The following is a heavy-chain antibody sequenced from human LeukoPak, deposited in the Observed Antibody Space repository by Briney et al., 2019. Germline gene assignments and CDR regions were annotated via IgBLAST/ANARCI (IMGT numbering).Heavy chain of an antibody. Sequence: GESLKISCKGSGYSFTSYWIGWVRQMRGKGLEWMGIIYPGDSDTRYSPSFQGQVTISADKSISTAYLQWSSLKASDTAIYYCARGGQQLVTGWFDPWGQGTLLAVSS. CDR3: ARGGQQLVTGWFDP. CDR1: GYSFTSYW. D-gene: IGHD6-13*01. J-gene: IGHJ5*02. V-gene: IGHV5-51*01. CDR2: IYPGDSDT.